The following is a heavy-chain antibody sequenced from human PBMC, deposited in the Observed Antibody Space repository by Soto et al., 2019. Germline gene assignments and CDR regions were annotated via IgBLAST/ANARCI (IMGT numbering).Heavy chain of an antibody. J-gene: IGHJ4*02. V-gene: IGHV5-51*01. Sequence: PVESLKISCNGSGYSFSNYWIAWVRQMPWKGLEWMGIIFPADSDTKYSPSFQGQVTISADKSISTAYLQWSSLKASDTAMYYCASSVVVPSTMNYFDYWGQGSLVTVSS. D-gene: IGHD2-15*01. CDR2: IFPADSDT. CDR1: GYSFSNYW. CDR3: ASSVVVPSTMNYFDY.